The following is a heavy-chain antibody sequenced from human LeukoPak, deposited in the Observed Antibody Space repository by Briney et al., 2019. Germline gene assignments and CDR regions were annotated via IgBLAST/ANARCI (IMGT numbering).Heavy chain of an antibody. V-gene: IGHV1-2*02. CDR3: ARDSSSWYYTDV. CDR2: INPNSGGT. J-gene: IGHJ6*03. Sequence: ASVKVSCKASGYTFTGYYMHWVRQAPGQGLEWMGWINPNSGGTNYAQKFQGRVTMTRDTSISTAYMELSRLRSDDTAVYYCARDSSSWYYTDVWGKGTTVTISS. D-gene: IGHD6-13*01. CDR1: GYTFTGYY.